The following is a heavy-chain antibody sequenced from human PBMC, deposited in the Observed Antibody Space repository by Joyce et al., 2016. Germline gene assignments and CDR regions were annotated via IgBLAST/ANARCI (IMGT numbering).Heavy chain of an antibody. Sequence: QVHLVQSGAEVKKPGASVKVSCKTSGYNFISYSIHWVRQAPGQRLEWKGWINAESGKTEYSQEFQGRVTITRDTSASTAYMEVSSLRSEDTAVYYCARDSRKWLVPWGQGTLVTVSS. V-gene: IGHV1-3*01. CDR1: GYNFISYS. CDR3: ARDSRKWLVP. J-gene: IGHJ5*02. CDR2: INAESGKT. D-gene: IGHD1-14*01.